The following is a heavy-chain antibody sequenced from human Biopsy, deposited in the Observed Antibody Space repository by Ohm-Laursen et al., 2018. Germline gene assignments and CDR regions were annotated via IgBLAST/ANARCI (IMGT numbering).Heavy chain of an antibody. CDR1: GFTFGRYS. J-gene: IGHJ5*02. D-gene: IGHD3-3*01. V-gene: IGHV3-23*01. CDR3: AKGGSITIFGVVINNCFDP. CDR2: ISANGATS. Sequence: SLRLSCTASGFTFGRYSMNWIRQAPGEGPEWVSTISANGATSYYADSVKGRFTISRDNSKNTLYLQMNSVRADDTAIYYCAKGGSITIFGVVINNCFDPWGQGTRVTVSS.